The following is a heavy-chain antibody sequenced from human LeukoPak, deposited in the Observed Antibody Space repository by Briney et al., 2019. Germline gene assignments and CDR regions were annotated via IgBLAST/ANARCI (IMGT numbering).Heavy chain of an antibody. CDR1: GGSFSGYY. D-gene: IGHD2-2*01. J-gene: IGHJ4*02. CDR3: ARGGDQLLAFDY. CDR2: INHSGST. Sequence: PSETLSLTCAVYGGSFSGYYWSWIRQPPGKGREWIGEINHSGSTNYNPSLKSRVTISVDTSKNQFSLKLSSVTAADTAVYYCARGGDQLLAFDYWGQGTLVTVSS. V-gene: IGHV4-34*01.